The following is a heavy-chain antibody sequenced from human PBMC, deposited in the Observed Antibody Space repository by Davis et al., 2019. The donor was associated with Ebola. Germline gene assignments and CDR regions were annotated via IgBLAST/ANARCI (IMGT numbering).Heavy chain of an antibody. J-gene: IGHJ4*02. V-gene: IGHV3-48*02. CDR1: GFTFSSYS. CDR2: ISSSSSTI. Sequence: GESLKISCAASGFTFSSYSMNWVRQAPGKGLEWVSYISSSSSTIYYADSVKGRFTISRDNAKNSLYLQMNSLRDEDTAVYYCAMPDCSGADCFSVYIKSWGQGTLVTVSS. CDR3: AMPDCSGADCFSVYIKS. D-gene: IGHD2-21*02.